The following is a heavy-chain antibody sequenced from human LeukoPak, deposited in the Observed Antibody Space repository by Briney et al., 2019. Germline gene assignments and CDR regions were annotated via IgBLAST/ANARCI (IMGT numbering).Heavy chain of an antibody. V-gene: IGHV3-53*05. J-gene: IGHJ4*02. CDR2: IYSGGST. CDR3: ARSSLPNYYGSGSQFDY. D-gene: IGHD3-10*01. Sequence: PGGSLRLSCAASGFTVSSNYMSWVRQAPGKGLEWVSVIYSGGSTYYADSVKGRFTISRDNSKNTLYLQMGSLRAEDMAVYYCARSSLPNYYGSGSQFDYWGQETLVTVSS. CDR1: GFTVSSNY.